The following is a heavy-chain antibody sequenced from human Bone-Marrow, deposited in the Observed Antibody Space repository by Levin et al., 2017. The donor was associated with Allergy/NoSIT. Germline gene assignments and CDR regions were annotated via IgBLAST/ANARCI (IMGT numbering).Heavy chain of an antibody. Sequence: GSLRLSCAASGFTFSTYWIHWVRQAPGKGLVWVSRISTIYVDSVRGRFTISRDNAMNTVFLQMNSLRVEDTAVYYCTTGATAYEYWGQGTLVTVSS. D-gene: IGHD1-26*01. CDR3: TTGATAYEY. V-gene: IGHV3-74*01. CDR1: GFTFSTYW. J-gene: IGHJ4*02. CDR2: IST.